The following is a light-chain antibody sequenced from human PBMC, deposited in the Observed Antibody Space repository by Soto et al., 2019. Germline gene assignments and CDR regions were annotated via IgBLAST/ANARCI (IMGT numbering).Light chain of an antibody. CDR1: QSVSSK. Sequence: EIVLTQSPGTLSVSPGERATLSCRASQSVSSKLAWYQQKPGQAPRLLFYGASTGATGIPARFSGSGSETEFTLSISSLKSEDFEVYYCQQYNNWPGTFGQGTKVEIK. V-gene: IGKV3-15*01. CDR2: GAS. J-gene: IGKJ1*01. CDR3: QQYNNWPGT.